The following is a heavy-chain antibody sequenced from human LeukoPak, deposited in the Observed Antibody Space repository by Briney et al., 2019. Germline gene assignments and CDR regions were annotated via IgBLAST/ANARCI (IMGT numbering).Heavy chain of an antibody. CDR2: IFSSGAA. D-gene: IGHD6-19*01. CDR3: ARDRTYSSGWLPLNWFDP. V-gene: IGHV4-59*12. Sequence: PSETLSLTCSVSGRSISPYYWSWFRQAPGRGLEWVGYIFSSGAASYKPSLKSRVTLSVDTSKNQFSLKLSSVTAADTAVYYCARDRTYSSGWLPLNWFDPWGQGTLVIVSS. J-gene: IGHJ5*02. CDR1: GRSISPYY.